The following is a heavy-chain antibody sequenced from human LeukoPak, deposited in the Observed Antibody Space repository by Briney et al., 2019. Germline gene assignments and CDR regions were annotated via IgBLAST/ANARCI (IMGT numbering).Heavy chain of an antibody. V-gene: IGHV3-11*05. Sequence: PGGSLRLSCAASGFTFSDYYMSWIRQAPGKGLEWVSYISSSSSYTNYADSVKGRFTISRDNAKNSLYLQMNSLRAEDTAVYYCARGTSTLVVPAAVDYWSQGTLVTVSS. J-gene: IGHJ4*02. CDR3: ARGTSTLVVPAAVDY. D-gene: IGHD2-2*01. CDR1: GFTFSDYY. CDR2: ISSSSSYT.